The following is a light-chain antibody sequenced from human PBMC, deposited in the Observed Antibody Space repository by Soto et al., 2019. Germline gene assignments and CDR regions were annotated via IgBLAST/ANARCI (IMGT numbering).Light chain of an antibody. CDR2: GAS. CDR1: QSLSRTY. CDR3: QQYDSSTHT. V-gene: IGKV3-20*01. J-gene: IGKJ4*01. Sequence: EIVLTQSPGTLSLSPGERATLSCRASQSLSRTYLAWYQQRPGQAPRLLIYGASSRATGIPDRFSGSGSGTDFTLTISRLEPEDFAVYYCQQYDSSTHTFGGGTKVEIK.